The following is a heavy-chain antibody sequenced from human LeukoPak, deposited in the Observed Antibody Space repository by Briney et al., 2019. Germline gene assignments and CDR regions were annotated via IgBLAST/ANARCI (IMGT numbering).Heavy chain of an antibody. CDR3: ARVVGWSSSGLGY. CDR2: INPNSGGT. V-gene: IGHV1-2*06. D-gene: IGHD6-19*01. CDR1: GYTFTGYH. Sequence: ASVKVSCKASGYTFTGYHMHWVRQAPGQGLEWMGRINPNSGGTNYAQKFQGRVTMTRDTSISTAYMELSRLRSDDTAVYYCARVVGWSSSGLGYWGQGTLVTVSS. J-gene: IGHJ4*02.